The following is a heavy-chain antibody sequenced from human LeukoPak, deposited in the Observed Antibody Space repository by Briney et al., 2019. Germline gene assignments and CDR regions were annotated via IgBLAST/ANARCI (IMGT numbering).Heavy chain of an antibody. CDR1: GGTFSSYA. J-gene: IGHJ4*02. CDR2: IIPIFGTA. D-gene: IGHD6-13*01. V-gene: IGHV1-69*05. Sequence: SVKVSCKASGGTFSSYAISWVRQAPGQGLEWMGGIIPIFGTANYAQKFQGRVTITTDESTSTAYMELSSLRSEDTAVYYCARDHPDGYSSSLKWGQGTLVTVSS. CDR3: ARDHPDGYSSSLK.